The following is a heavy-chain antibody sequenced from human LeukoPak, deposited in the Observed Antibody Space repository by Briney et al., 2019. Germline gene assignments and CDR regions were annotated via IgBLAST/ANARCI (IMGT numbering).Heavy chain of an antibody. CDR2: IIPIFGTA. CDR1: GYIFTSYY. J-gene: IGHJ4*02. D-gene: IGHD5-18*01. V-gene: IGHV1-69*13. CDR3: ARPDEDRGYSYGYNY. Sequence: SVNVSCKASGYIFTSYYMHWMRQAPGQGLEWMGGIIPIFGTANYAQKFQGRVTIAADESTSTAYMELSSLRSEGTAVYYCARPDEDRGYSYGYNYWGQGTLVTVSS.